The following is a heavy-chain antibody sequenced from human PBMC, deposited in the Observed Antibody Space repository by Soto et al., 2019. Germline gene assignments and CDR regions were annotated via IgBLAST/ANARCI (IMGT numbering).Heavy chain of an antibody. Sequence: SETLSLTCAVYGGSFSGYYWSWIRQPPGKGLEWIGEINHSGSTNYNPSLKSRVTISVDTSKNQFSLKLSSVTAADTAVYYCARGILSIAGGRFDPWGQGTLVTVSS. CDR2: INHSGST. CDR1: GGSFSGYY. D-gene: IGHD2-21*01. V-gene: IGHV4-34*01. CDR3: ARGILSIAGGRFDP. J-gene: IGHJ5*02.